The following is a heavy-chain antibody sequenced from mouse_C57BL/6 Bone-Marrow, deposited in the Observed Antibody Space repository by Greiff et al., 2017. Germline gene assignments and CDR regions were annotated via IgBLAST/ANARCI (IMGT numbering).Heavy chain of an antibody. J-gene: IGHJ4*01. CDR1: GFTFSDYG. V-gene: IGHV5-15*01. D-gene: IGHD2-1*01. CDR2: LSNLAYSI. Sequence: EVKLQASGGGLVQPGGSLKLSCAASGFTFSDYGMAWVRQAPRKGPEWVAFLSNLAYSIYYADTVTGRFTISREHAKNTLYLEMSSLRSEDTAMYYCARPYGKDYSMDYWGQGTSVTVSS. CDR3: ARPYGKDYSMDY.